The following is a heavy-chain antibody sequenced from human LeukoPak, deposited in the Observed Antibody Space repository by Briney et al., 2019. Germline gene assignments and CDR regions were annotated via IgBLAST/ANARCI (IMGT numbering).Heavy chain of an antibody. V-gene: IGHV1-69*04. J-gene: IGHJ6*02. CDR3: AREAEDGMDV. CDR1: GGTFSSYT. CDR2: IIPILGIA. Sequence: SVKVSCKASGGTFSSYTISWVRQAPGQGLEWMGRIIPILGIANYAQMFQGRVTITADKSTSTAYMELSSLRSGDTAVYYCAREAEDGMDVWGQGTTVTVSS.